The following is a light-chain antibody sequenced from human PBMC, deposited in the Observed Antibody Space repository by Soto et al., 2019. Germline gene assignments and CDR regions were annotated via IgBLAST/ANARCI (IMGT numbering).Light chain of an antibody. V-gene: IGKV1-5*03. J-gene: IGKJ4*01. Sequence: DIQMTQSPSTLSASVGDRVTITCRASQSISTWLAWYQHKPGKAPNLLIYKTSILERGVPSRFSGSGSGTEFTLTISSLQPDDFATYFCQQYNSYPPITFGGGTKVEIK. CDR3: QQYNSYPPIT. CDR2: KTS. CDR1: QSISTW.